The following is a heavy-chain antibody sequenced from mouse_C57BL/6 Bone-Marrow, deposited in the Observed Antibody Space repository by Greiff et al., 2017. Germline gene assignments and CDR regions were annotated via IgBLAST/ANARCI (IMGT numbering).Heavy chain of an antibody. CDR2: IWRGGST. D-gene: IGHD1-1*01. V-gene: IGHV2-5*01. CDR3: AKDYYGSSFDY. Sequence: QVQLQQSGPGLVQPSPSLSITCTASGFSLTSYGVHWVRQSPGQGLEWLGVIWRGGSTDYNAAFMSRLSITKDNSKSQVFFIMNSLQADDAAIYYCAKDYYGSSFDYWGQGTTLTVSS. J-gene: IGHJ2*01. CDR1: GFSLTSYG.